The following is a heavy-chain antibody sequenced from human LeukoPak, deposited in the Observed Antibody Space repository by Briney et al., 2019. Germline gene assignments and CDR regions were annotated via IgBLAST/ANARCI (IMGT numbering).Heavy chain of an antibody. J-gene: IGHJ6*03. D-gene: IGHD1-1*01. CDR3: ARDVTSSVDYYYYYYMDV. CDR2: IYYSGST. V-gene: IGHV4-59*11. Sequence: SETLSLPCTVSGGPIRSHHWSWIRKPPGKGLKWIGYIYYSGSTNYNPSLESRVTISVDTSRNQFSLKLSSVTAADTAVYYCARDVTSSVDYYYYYYMDVWGKGTTVTVSS. CDR1: GGPIRSHH.